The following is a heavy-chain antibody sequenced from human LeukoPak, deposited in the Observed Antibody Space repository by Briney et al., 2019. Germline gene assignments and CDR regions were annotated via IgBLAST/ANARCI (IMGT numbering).Heavy chain of an antibody. CDR2: IYYSGST. CDR1: GGSISSYY. J-gene: IGHJ4*02. V-gene: IGHV4-59*12. D-gene: IGHD4-23*01. CDR3: ARGSRWSYPTDY. Sequence: SETLSLTCTVSGGSISSYYWSWIRQPPGKGLEWIGYIYYSGSTNYNPSLKSRVTISVDTSKNQFSLKLSSVTAADTAVYYCARGSRWSYPTDYWGQGTLVTVSS.